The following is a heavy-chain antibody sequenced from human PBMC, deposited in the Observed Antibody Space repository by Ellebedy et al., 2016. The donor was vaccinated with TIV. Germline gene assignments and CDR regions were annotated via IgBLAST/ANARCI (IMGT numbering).Heavy chain of an antibody. CDR1: GFTFSTYW. D-gene: IGHD6-19*01. V-gene: IGHV3-30-3*01. J-gene: IGHJ6*02. Sequence: GGSLRLSCTASGFTFSTYWMTWVRQAPGKGLEWVAVISYDGSNKYYSDSVKGRFTISRDNSKNTLYLQMNSLRAEDTAVYYCAREISSSGWYLLNYYYGMDVWGQGTTVTVSS. CDR2: ISYDGSNK. CDR3: AREISSSGWYLLNYYYGMDV.